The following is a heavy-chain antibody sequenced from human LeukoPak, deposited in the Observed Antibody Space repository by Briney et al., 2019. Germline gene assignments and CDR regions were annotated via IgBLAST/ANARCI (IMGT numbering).Heavy chain of an antibody. CDR3: ARGGLRLGELWTTQPKRHNWFDP. CDR1: GGSFSGYD. Sequence: SETLSLTCAVYGGSFSGYDWSWIRQPPGKGLEWIGEINHSGSTNYNPSLKSRVTISVDTSKNLFSLKLSSVTAADTAVYYCARGGLRLGELWTTQPKRHNWFDPWGQGTLVTVSS. D-gene: IGHD3-10*01. CDR2: INHSGST. V-gene: IGHV4-34*01. J-gene: IGHJ5*02.